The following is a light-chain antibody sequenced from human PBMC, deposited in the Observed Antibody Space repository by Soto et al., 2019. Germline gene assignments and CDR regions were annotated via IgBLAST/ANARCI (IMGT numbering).Light chain of an antibody. CDR1: QGIRSY. CDR3: QQSYSTPIT. CDR2: AAS. J-gene: IGKJ1*01. Sequence: IQLTQSPSSLSASLGDRFTITCRASQGIRSYLAWYQQKPGKAPKLLIYAASSLQSGVPSRFSGSGSGTDFTLTISSLQPEDFATYYCQQSYSTPITFGQGTKVDIK. V-gene: IGKV1-39*01.